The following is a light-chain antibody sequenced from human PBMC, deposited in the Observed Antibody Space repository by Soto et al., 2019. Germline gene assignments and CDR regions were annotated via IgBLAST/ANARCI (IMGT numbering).Light chain of an antibody. CDR1: QSVSSY. CDR2: DAS. CDR3: QQYGNRPT. J-gene: IGKJ1*01. V-gene: IGKV3-11*01. Sequence: EIVLTQSPATLSLKPGEGATLSCRASQSVSSYLAWYQQRPGHAPRLRIYDASNRATGTPARFSGSGSGTDFTLTISSLEPEDFAVYYCQQYGNRPTFGQGAKVDNK.